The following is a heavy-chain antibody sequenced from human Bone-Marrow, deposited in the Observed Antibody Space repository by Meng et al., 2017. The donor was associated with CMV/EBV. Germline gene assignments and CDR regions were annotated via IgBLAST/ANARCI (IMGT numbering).Heavy chain of an antibody. Sequence: GGSLRLSCAASGFTVSSNYMSWVRQAPGKVLEWVSVIYSGGSTYYADSVKGRFTISRDNSKNTLYLQMNSLRAEDTAVYHWARDGAATYGMDVWGQGTTVTFSS. V-gene: IGHV3-53*01. CDR3: ARDGAATYGMDV. J-gene: IGHJ6*02. CDR1: GFTVSSNY. D-gene: IGHD6-13*01. CDR2: IYSGGST.